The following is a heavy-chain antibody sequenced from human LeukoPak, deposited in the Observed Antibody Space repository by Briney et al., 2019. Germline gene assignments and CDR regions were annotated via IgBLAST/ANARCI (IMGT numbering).Heavy chain of an antibody. D-gene: IGHD1-26*01. CDR2: ISFGGGGH. CDR1: GFTFRNYG. CDR3: ARGFAGVGDPRTSPFDF. V-gene: IGHV3-30*02. J-gene: IGHJ4*02. Sequence: PGGSLRLSCAASGFTFRNYGMHWVCQSPVKGLEWLACISFGGGGHSQRDSVKGRFTVSRDNSKTTLYLHMNSLRAEDTAGYYCARGFAGVGDPRTSPFDFWGQGTLVTVSP.